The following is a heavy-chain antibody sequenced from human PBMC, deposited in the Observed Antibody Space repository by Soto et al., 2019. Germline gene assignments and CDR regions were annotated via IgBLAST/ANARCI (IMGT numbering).Heavy chain of an antibody. CDR1: GLSVSSNY. V-gene: IGHV3-53*01. Sequence: EVLLVESGGGLIQPGGSLRLSCAASGLSVSSNYMSWIRQAPGKGLEWVSLIYSDGRTFYADSVKGRFTISRDNSETTVYLQMNSLRVDGTAVYYCARYYGAGSYFFDIWGQGTLVTVSS. J-gene: IGHJ4*02. CDR2: IYSDGRT. D-gene: IGHD3-10*01. CDR3: ARYYGAGSYFFDI.